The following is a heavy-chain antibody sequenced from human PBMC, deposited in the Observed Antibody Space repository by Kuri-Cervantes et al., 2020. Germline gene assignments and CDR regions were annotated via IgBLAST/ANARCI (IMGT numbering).Heavy chain of an antibody. CDR1: GGSISSSSYY. V-gene: IGHV4-39*01. CDR3: ARRYYYDSSGASSGFDY. Sequence: GSLRLSCTVSGGSISSSSYYWGWIRQPPGKGLEWIGSIYYSGSTYYNPSLKSRVTISVDTSKNQFSLKLSSVTAADTAVYYCARRYYYDSSGASSGFDYWGQGTLVTVSS. J-gene: IGHJ4*02. D-gene: IGHD3-22*01. CDR2: IYYSGST.